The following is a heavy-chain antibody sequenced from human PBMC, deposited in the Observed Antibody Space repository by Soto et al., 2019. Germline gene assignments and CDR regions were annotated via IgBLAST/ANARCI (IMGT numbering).Heavy chain of an antibody. CDR2: IIPIFGTA. CDR1: GGTFSSYA. Sequence: AASVKVSCKASGGTFSSYAISWVRQAPGQGLEWMGGIIPIFGTANYAQKFQGRVTITADESTSTAYMELSSLRSEDTAVYYCARWVKDYYDSSGYYFDYWGQGTLVTVSS. D-gene: IGHD3-22*01. J-gene: IGHJ4*02. V-gene: IGHV1-69*13. CDR3: ARWVKDYYDSSGYYFDY.